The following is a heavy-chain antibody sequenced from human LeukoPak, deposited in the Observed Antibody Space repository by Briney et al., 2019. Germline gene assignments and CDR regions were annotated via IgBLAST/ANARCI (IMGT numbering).Heavy chain of an antibody. CDR2: INPNSGGT. V-gene: IGHV1-2*02. Sequence: GASVKVSCKASGYTFIGYYMHWVRQAPGQGLEWMGWINPNSGGTNYAQKFQGRVTMTRDTSISTAYMELSRLRSDATAVYYCAIEGLGDYLWGSYRHHAFDIWGQGTMVTVSS. CDR3: AIEGLGDYLWGSYRHHAFDI. D-gene: IGHD3-16*02. CDR1: GYTFIGYY. J-gene: IGHJ3*02.